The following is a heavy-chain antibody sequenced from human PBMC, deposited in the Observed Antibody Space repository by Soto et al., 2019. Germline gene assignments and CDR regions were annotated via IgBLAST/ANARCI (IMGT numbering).Heavy chain of an antibody. V-gene: IGHV3-23*01. CDR2: ISGSGGST. J-gene: IGHJ1*01. CDR1: GFTFSSYA. CDR3: AKRYSGGYKSEYFQH. D-gene: IGHD1-26*01. Sequence: GGSLRLSCAASGFTFSSYAMSWVRQAPGKGLEWVSAISGSGGSTYYADSVKGRFTISRDNSKNTLYLQMNSLRAEDTAVYYCAKRYSGGYKSEYFQHWGQGTLVTVSS.